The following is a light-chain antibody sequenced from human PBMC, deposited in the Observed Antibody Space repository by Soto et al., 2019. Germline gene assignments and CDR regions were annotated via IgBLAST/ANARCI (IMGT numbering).Light chain of an antibody. Sequence: QSALTQPAAVSGSPGQSITISCTGTSSDVGGYNYVSWFQQHPGKAPKLMIYDVSNRPSGVSSRFSASKSGNTASLTISGVRAEGEAHYCCCSYASGNTLYVFGPGTKLTVL. V-gene: IGLV2-14*03. CDR3: CSYASGNTLYV. CDR2: DVS. CDR1: SSDVGGYNY. J-gene: IGLJ1*01.